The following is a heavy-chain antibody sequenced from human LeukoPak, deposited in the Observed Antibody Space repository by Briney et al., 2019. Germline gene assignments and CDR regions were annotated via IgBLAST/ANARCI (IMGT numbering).Heavy chain of an antibody. CDR2: ISSDGSNK. Sequence: GGSLRLSCAASGFTFSSSGMHWVRQAPGKGLEWVALISSDGSNKYYADSVRVRFTISRDNSNNKLYLKLNIMRPEDKAVYYCAKDLSYGYSFEYWGQGTLVTVSS. CDR1: GFTFSSSG. CDR3: AKDLSYGYSFEY. D-gene: IGHD5-18*01. J-gene: IGHJ4*02. V-gene: IGHV3-30*18.